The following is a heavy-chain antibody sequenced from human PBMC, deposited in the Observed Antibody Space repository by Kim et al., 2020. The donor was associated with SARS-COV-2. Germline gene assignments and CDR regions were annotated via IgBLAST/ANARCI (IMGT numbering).Heavy chain of an antibody. V-gene: IGHV3-23*01. J-gene: IGHJ3*02. CDR3: AKVRFDTMVRGVSYDAFDI. D-gene: IGHD3-10*01. CDR2: ISGSGGST. Sequence: GGSLRLSCAASGFTFSSYAMSWVRQAPGKGLEWVSAISGSGGSTYYADSVKGRFTISRDNSKNTLYLQMNSLRAEDTAVYYCAKVRFDTMVRGVSYDAFDIWGQGTMVTVSS. CDR1: GFTFSSYA.